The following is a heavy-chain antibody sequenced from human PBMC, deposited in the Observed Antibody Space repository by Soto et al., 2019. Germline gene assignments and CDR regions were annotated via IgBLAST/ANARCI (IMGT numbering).Heavy chain of an antibody. CDR3: ARDWDIAVAVNWFDP. CDR1: GYTFTSYA. CDR2: INAGNGNT. D-gene: IGHD6-19*01. V-gene: IGHV1-3*01. Sequence: ASVKVSCKASGYTFTSYAMHWVRQAPGQRLEWMGWINAGNGNTKYSQKFQGRVTITRDTSASTAYMELSSLRSEDTALYYCARDWDIAVAVNWFDPWGQGTLVTVSS. J-gene: IGHJ5*02.